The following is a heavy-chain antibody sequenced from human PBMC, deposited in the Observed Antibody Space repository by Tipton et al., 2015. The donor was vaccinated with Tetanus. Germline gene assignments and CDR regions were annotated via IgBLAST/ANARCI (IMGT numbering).Heavy chain of an antibody. V-gene: IGHV4-34*01. D-gene: IGHD6-19*01. CDR2: ISPSGNT. CDR3: ARGSGWADF. Sequence: TLSLTCAVYGGSFSNYFWRWIRQAPGKGLEWIGEISPSGNTNYNPSFKSRVTISADTSRNEFSLTLSSVTAADTAVYYCARGSGWADFWGQGTQVTVSS. J-gene: IGHJ4*02. CDR1: GGSFSNYF.